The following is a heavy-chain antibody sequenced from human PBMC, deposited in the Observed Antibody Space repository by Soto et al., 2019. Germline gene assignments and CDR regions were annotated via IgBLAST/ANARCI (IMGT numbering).Heavy chain of an antibody. CDR2: ISSSGITI. Sequence: EVQLVESGGGVVQPGRSLRLSCAASGFTFSSYEMNWVRQAPGKGLEWLSYISSSGITIFYADSVKGRFTISRDNAKNSLFLQMYSLRAEDTAVYFCARGNWNFCDFWGQGTLVTVSS. D-gene: IGHD1-20*01. J-gene: IGHJ4*02. V-gene: IGHV3-48*03. CDR3: ARGNWNFCDF. CDR1: GFTFSSYE.